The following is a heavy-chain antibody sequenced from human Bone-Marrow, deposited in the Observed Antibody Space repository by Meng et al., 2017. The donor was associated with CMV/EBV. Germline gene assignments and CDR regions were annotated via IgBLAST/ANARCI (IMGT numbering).Heavy chain of an antibody. Sequence: ASVKVSCKASGYTFTGYYMHWVRQAPGQGLEWMGWINPNSGGTNYAQKFQGRVTMTRDTSISTAYMELSRLISDDTAVYYCARVSPGKLELKSRQFFQHWGQGTLVTVSS. V-gene: IGHV1-2*02. CDR1: GYTFTGYY. CDR2: INPNSGGT. J-gene: IGHJ1*01. CDR3: ARVSPGKLELKSRQFFQH. D-gene: IGHD1-7*01.